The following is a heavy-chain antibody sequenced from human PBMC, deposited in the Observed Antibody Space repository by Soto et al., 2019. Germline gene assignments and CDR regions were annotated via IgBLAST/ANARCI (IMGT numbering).Heavy chain of an antibody. J-gene: IGHJ6*02. V-gene: IGHV1-69*01. Sequence: QVQLVQSGAEVKKPGSSVKVSCKASGGTFSSYAISWVRQAPGQGREWMGGIIPIFGTANYAQKFQGRVTITADESTSTAYMELSSLRSEDTAVYYCAGIVVVVAATEGYYYGMDVWGQGTTVTVSS. CDR1: GGTFSSYA. CDR2: IIPIFGTA. CDR3: AGIVVVVAATEGYYYGMDV. D-gene: IGHD2-15*01.